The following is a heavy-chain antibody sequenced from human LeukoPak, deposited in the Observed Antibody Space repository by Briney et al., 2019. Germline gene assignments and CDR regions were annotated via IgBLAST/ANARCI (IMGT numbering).Heavy chain of an antibody. D-gene: IGHD6-19*01. Sequence: PSETLSLTCAVYGGSFSGYYWSWIRQPPGKGLGVIWEINHSGTTNYNTFLKSRVTISVDTYKNQFSLKLSSVTAADTAVYYCARSSSGWYAWFDPWGQGTLVTVSS. CDR1: GGSFSGYY. CDR3: ARSSSGWYAWFDP. V-gene: IGHV4-34*01. J-gene: IGHJ5*02. CDR2: INHSGTT.